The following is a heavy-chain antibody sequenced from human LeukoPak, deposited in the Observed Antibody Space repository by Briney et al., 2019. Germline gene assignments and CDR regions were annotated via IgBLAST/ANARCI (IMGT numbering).Heavy chain of an antibody. Sequence: SETLSLTCTVSGGSISSHYWSWIRQPPGKGLEWIGYIYYSGSTNYNPSLKSRVTISVDTSKNQFSLKLSSATAADTAVYYCARTSSAHWGGFDYWGQGTLVTVSS. CDR1: GGSISSHY. D-gene: IGHD3-22*01. CDR2: IYYSGST. CDR3: ARTSSAHWGGFDY. J-gene: IGHJ4*02. V-gene: IGHV4-59*11.